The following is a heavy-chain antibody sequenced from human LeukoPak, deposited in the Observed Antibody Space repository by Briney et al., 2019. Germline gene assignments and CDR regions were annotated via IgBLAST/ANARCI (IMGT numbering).Heavy chain of an antibody. Sequence: GGSLRLSCTAYGFAFDEHGMSWVRQVPGKGLEWVSGINWSGGSTGYADPLRGRFTISRDNAKNSLYLQMDSLRAEDTALYYCARAPITSPFYFDSWGQGTLVTVSS. CDR2: INWSGGST. V-gene: IGHV3-20*04. CDR3: ARAPITSPFYFDS. CDR1: GFAFDEHG. J-gene: IGHJ4*02. D-gene: IGHD2-2*01.